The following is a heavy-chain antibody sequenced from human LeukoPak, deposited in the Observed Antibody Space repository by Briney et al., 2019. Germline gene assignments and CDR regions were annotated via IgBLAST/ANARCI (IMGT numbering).Heavy chain of an antibody. CDR3: FRQKTAYEMYYFDY. V-gene: IGHV4-39*01. D-gene: IGHD2-21*01. Sequence: SELLSLTCTGPGGSISSSSYYWGWIRQPPWKGLEWIGSIYYSGSTYYNPSLKSRVTISVDTSKNQFSLKLSSVTAADTAVYFFFRQKTAYEMYYFDYWGQGTLVTVSS. CDR1: GGSISSSSYY. CDR2: IYYSGST. J-gene: IGHJ4*02.